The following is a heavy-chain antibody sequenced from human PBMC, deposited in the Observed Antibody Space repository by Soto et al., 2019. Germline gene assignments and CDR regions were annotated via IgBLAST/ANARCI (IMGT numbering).Heavy chain of an antibody. D-gene: IGHD2-2*01. CDR2: ISGSGGST. V-gene: IGHV3-23*01. Sequence: GGSLRLSCAASGFIFSSYATSWVRQAPGKGLEWVSAISGSGGSTYYADSVKGRFTISRDNSKNTLYLQMNSLRAEDTAVYYCAKDGPGATDIVLVPAAQTSYYYYGMDVWGQGTTVTVSS. CDR1: GFIFSSYA. J-gene: IGHJ6*02. CDR3: AKDGPGATDIVLVPAAQTSYYYYGMDV.